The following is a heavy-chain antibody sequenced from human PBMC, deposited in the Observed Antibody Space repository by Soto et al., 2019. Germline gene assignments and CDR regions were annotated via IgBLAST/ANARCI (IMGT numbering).Heavy chain of an antibody. Sequence: LRLSCAASGFTFSSYEMNWVRQAPGKGLEWVSYISSSGSTIYYADSVKGRFTISRDNAKNSLCLQMNSLRAEDTAVYYCASCVETAMAVNDAFDIWGQGTMVTVSS. CDR1: GFTFSSYE. D-gene: IGHD5-18*01. CDR3: ASCVETAMAVNDAFDI. V-gene: IGHV3-48*03. CDR2: ISSSGSTI. J-gene: IGHJ3*02.